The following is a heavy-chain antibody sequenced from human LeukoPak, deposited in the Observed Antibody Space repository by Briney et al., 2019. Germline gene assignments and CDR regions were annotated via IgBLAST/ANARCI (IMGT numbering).Heavy chain of an antibody. Sequence: ASVKVSCKASGYTFTGYYMHWVRQAPGQGLEWMGWINPNSGGTNYAQKFQGRVTMTRDTSISTAYMELSRLRSDDTAVYYCARGLGSGYYTTDDYWGQGTLVTVSS. D-gene: IGHD3-22*01. CDR3: ARGLGSGYYTTDDY. CDR2: INPNSGGT. J-gene: IGHJ4*02. V-gene: IGHV1-2*02. CDR1: GYTFTGYY.